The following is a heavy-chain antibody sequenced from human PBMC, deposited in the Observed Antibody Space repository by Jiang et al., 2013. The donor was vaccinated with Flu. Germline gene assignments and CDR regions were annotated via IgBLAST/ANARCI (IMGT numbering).Heavy chain of an antibody. CDR1: GGSISSYY. Sequence: GSGLVKPSETLSLTCTVSGGSISSYYWSWIRQPAGKGLEWIGRIYTSGSTNYNPSLKSRVTMSVDTSKNQFSLKLSSVTAADTAVYYCARDGALRYCSGGSCYFWYFDLWGPGTLVTV. CDR3: ARDGALRYCSGGSCYFWYFDL. V-gene: IGHV4-4*07. D-gene: IGHD2-15*01. CDR2: IYTSGST. J-gene: IGHJ2*01.